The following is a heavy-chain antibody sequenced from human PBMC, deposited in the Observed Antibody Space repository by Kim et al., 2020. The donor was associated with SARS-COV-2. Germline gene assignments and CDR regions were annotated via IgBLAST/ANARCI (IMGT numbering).Heavy chain of an antibody. J-gene: IGHJ4*02. D-gene: IGHD3-9*01. Sequence: GGSLRLSCAASGFTFSNAWMSWVRQAPGKGLEWVGRIKSKTDGGTTDYAAPVKGRFTISRDDSKNTLYLQMNSLKTEDTAVYYCTTDQAPILRYFDWGFDYWGQGTLVTVSS. CDR2: IKSKTDGGTT. CDR3: TTDQAPILRYFDWGFDY. CDR1: GFTFSNAW. V-gene: IGHV3-15*01.